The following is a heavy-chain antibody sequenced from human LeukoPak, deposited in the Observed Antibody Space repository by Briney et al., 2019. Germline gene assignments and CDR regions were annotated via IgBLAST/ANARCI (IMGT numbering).Heavy chain of an antibody. V-gene: IGHV1-69*05. D-gene: IGHD5-18*01. Sequence: ASVKVSCKASGGTFSSYAISRVRQAPGQGLEWMGRIIPIFGTANYAQKFQGRVTITTDESTSTAYMELSSLRSEDTAVYYCARSRGYSYLYYYYYMDVWGKGTTVTVSS. J-gene: IGHJ6*03. CDR1: GGTFSSYA. CDR2: IIPIFGTA. CDR3: ARSRGYSYLYYYYYMDV.